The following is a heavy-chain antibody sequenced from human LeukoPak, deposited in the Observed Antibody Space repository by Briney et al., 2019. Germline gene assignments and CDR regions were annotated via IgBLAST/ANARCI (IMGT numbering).Heavy chain of an antibody. J-gene: IGHJ6*02. CDR1: GFTFSSYS. V-gene: IGHV3-21*04. Sequence: PGGSLRLSCAASGFTFSSYSMTWVRQAPGKGLEWVSSISSSSSYIYYADSVKGRFTISRDNSKNTLYLQMNSLRAEDTAVYYCAKAHDFWSGYYYYGMDVWGQGTTVTVSS. CDR2: ISSSSSYI. D-gene: IGHD3-3*01. CDR3: AKAHDFWSGYYYYGMDV.